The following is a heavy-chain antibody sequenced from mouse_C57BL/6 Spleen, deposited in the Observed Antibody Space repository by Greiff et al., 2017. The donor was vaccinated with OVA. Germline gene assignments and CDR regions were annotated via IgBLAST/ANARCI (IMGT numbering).Heavy chain of an antibody. CDR3: TRGDSNSY. CDR1: GYTFTDYE. D-gene: IGHD2-5*01. CDR2: IDPETGGT. Sequence: VQLQESGAELVRPGASVTLSCKASGYTFTDYEMHWVKQTPVHGLEWIGAIDPETGGTAYNQKFKGKAILTADKSSSTAYMELRSLTSEDSAVYYCTRGDSNSYWGQGTTLTVSS. V-gene: IGHV1-15*01. J-gene: IGHJ2*01.